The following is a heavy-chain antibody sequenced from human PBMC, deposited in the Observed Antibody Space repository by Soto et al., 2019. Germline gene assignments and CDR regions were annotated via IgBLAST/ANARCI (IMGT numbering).Heavy chain of an antibody. J-gene: IGHJ4*02. Sequence: GGSLRLSCAASGFTFSSYSMNWVRQAPGKGLEWVSSISSSSSYIYYAGSVKGRFTISRDNAKNSLYLQMNSLRAEDTAVYYCARDLMAYDRSGSDYWGQGTLVTVSS. D-gene: IGHD3-22*01. V-gene: IGHV3-21*01. CDR2: ISSSSSYI. CDR3: ARDLMAYDRSGSDY. CDR1: GFTFSSYS.